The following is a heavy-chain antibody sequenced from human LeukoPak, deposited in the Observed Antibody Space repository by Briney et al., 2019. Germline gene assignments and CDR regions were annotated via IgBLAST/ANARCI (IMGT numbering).Heavy chain of an antibody. CDR3: ARESCSGGSCYFDY. CDR1: GFTVSSNY. Sequence: GGSLRLSCAASGFTVSSNYMSWVRQAPGKGLEWVSVIYSGGSTYYADSVKGRFTISRDNSKNTLYLQMNSLRAEVTAVYYCARESCSGGSCYFDYWGQGTLVTVSS. CDR2: IYSGGST. D-gene: IGHD2-15*01. J-gene: IGHJ4*02. V-gene: IGHV3-66*02.